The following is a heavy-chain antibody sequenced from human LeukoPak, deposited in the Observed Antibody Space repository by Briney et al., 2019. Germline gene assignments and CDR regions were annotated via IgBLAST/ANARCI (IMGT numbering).Heavy chain of an antibody. D-gene: IGHD2-21*01. J-gene: IGHJ4*02. CDR3: AGILWCPAFDY. CDR2: IYTSGST. V-gene: IGHV4-61*02. Sequence: PSETLSLTCTVSGGSISSGSYYWSWIRQPAGKGLEWIGRIYTSGSTNYNPSLKSRVTISVDTSKNQFSLKLSSVTAADTAVYYCAGILWCPAFDYWGQGTLVTVSS. CDR1: GGSISSGSYY.